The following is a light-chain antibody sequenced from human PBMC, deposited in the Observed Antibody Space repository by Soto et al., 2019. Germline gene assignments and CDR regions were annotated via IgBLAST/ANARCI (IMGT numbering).Light chain of an antibody. CDR1: SSDVGGYKF. CDR2: EVS. Sequence: QSALTQPASVSGSPGQSITISCTGTSSDVGGYKFVSWYQQHPGKVPRLMIYEVSNRPSGVSNRFSGSKSGNTASLTISGLQAEDEADDYCSSYTTSSTLEVFGPGTKVTVL. V-gene: IGLV2-14*01. CDR3: SSYTTSSTLEV. J-gene: IGLJ1*01.